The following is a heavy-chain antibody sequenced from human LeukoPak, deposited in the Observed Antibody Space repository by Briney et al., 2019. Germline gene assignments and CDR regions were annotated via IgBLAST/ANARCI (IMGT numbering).Heavy chain of an antibody. CDR2: INPSGTST. CDR1: GYTFTNSY. CDR3: ARGGINNWDFDC. D-gene: IGHD1-1*01. J-gene: IGHJ4*02. V-gene: IGHV1-46*01. Sequence: ASVKVSYKGSGYTFTNSYMHWVRPAPGQGLEWMGIINPSGTSTSYAQKFEGRVTMTRDTSTSTVYMDLRSLRSEDTAVYYCARGGINNWDFDCWGQGTLVRVSS.